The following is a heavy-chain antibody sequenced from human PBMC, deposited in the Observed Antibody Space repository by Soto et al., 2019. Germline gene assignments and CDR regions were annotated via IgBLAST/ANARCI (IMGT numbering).Heavy chain of an antibody. V-gene: IGHV4-59*01. J-gene: IGHJ4*02. D-gene: IGHD3-22*01. CDR2: ISYSGST. CDR1: GGSISSYY. CDR3: AREKYDSSFDY. Sequence: SETLSLTCTVSGGSISSYYWSWIRQPPGKGLEWIGYISYSGSTNYNPSLKSRVTISVDTSRNQFSLRLSSATAADTAIYYCAREKYDSSFDYWGQGTLVTVSS.